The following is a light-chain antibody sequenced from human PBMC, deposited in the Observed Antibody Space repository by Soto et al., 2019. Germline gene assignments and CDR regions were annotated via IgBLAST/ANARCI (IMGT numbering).Light chain of an antibody. CDR2: GAS. CDR1: ESVSDNY. Sequence: EIVLTQSPGTLSLSPGERATLSCRASESVSDNYLAWYQQRSGQAPRLVIYGASSRASAVPDRFSGSGSGADFTLTIRRLEPEDFAVYYCQQYGSSPLTFGGGTKVELK. J-gene: IGKJ4*01. CDR3: QQYGSSPLT. V-gene: IGKV3-20*01.